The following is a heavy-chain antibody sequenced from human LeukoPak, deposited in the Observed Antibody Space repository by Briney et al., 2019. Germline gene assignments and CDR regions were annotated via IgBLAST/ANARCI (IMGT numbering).Heavy chain of an antibody. CDR1: GFTFSSYA. J-gene: IGHJ5*02. V-gene: IGHV3-23*01. D-gene: IGHD2-15*01. CDR2: ISGSGGST. Sequence: PGGSLRLSCAASGFTFSSYAMSWVRQAPGKGLEWVSAISGSGGSTYYADSVKGRFTISRDNSKNTPYLQMNSLRAEDTAVYYCAKNDIVVVVAATRRFDPWGQGTLVTVSS. CDR3: AKNDIVVVVAATRRFDP.